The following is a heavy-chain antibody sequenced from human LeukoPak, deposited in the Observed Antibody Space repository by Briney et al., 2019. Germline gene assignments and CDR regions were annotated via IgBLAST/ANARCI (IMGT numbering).Heavy chain of an antibody. Sequence: GGSLRLSCAASGFTFSSYGMHWVRQAPGKGLEWVAFIWYDGSNKYYADSVKGRFTISRDNSKNTLYLQMNSLRAEDTAVYYCAKDVLPITMVRGVLDYWGQGTLVTVSS. CDR3: AKDVLPITMVRGVLDY. D-gene: IGHD3-10*01. J-gene: IGHJ4*02. V-gene: IGHV3-30*02. CDR2: IWYDGSNK. CDR1: GFTFSSYG.